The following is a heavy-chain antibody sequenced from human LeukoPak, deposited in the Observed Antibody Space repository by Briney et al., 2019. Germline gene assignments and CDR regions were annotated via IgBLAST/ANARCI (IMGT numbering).Heavy chain of an antibody. CDR1: GFTFSSYA. J-gene: IGHJ4*02. CDR2: IKQDGSEK. D-gene: IGHD4-11*01. V-gene: IGHV3-7*01. Sequence: PGGSLRLSCAASGFTFSSYAMSWVRQAPGKGLEWVANIKQDGSEKYYVDSVKGRFTISRDNAKNSLYLQMNSLRAEDTAVYYCARSPDYTYGDYWGQGTLVTVSS. CDR3: ARSPDYTYGDY.